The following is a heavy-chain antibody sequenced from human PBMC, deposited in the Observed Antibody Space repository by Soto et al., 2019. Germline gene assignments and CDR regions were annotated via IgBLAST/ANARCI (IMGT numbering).Heavy chain of an antibody. V-gene: IGHV3-33*01. D-gene: IGHD6-13*01. Sequence: FLRLSCAASGFTFSSYGMHWVRQAPGKGLEWVAVIWYDGSNKYYADSVKGRFTISRDNSKNTLYLQMNSLRAEDTAVYYCARDFVSSRNGGAELQFDYWGQGTLVTVSS. CDR3: ARDFVSSRNGGAELQFDY. J-gene: IGHJ4*02. CDR1: GFTFSSYG. CDR2: IWYDGSNK.